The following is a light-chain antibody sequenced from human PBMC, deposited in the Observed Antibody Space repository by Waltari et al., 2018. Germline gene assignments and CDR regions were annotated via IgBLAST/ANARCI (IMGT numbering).Light chain of an antibody. V-gene: IGLV2-14*01. Sequence: QSALTHPASVSGSPGQSITISCPGTSSDVGGYNYVSWYQQHPGKAPKLMIYEVSNRPSGVSNRFSGSKSGNTASLTISGLQAEDEADYYCSSYTSSSTLEFGGGTKLTVL. J-gene: IGLJ3*02. CDR3: SSYTSSSTLE. CDR1: SSDVGGYNY. CDR2: EVS.